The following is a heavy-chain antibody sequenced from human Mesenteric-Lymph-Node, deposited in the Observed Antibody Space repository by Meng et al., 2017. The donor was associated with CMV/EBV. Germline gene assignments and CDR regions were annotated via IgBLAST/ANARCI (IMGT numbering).Heavy chain of an antibody. CDR1: GGSFSGYY. V-gene: IGHV4-34*01. D-gene: IGHD3-3*01. CDR2: INHSGST. Sequence: GSLRLSCAVYGGSFSGYYWSWIRQPPGKGLEWIGEINHSGSTNYNPSLKSRVTISVDTSKNQFSLKLSSVTAADTAVYYCAREVWSYYYYYGMDVWGQGTTVTVSS. J-gene: IGHJ6*02. CDR3: AREVWSYYYYYGMDV.